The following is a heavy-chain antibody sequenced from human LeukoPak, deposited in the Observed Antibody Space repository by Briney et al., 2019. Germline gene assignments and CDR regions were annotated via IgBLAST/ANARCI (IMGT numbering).Heavy chain of an antibody. V-gene: IGHV3-7*03. J-gene: IGHJ4*02. CDR3: ARWGPYDILTGRIN. D-gene: IGHD3-9*01. CDR1: GFTFSSYW. CDR2: IKQDGSEK. Sequence: GGSLRLSCAASGFTFSSYWLSWVRQAPGKGLEWVANIKQDGSEKYYVDSVKGRFTISRDNAKNSLYLQMNSLRAEDTAVYYCARWGPYDILTGRINWGQGTLVTVSS.